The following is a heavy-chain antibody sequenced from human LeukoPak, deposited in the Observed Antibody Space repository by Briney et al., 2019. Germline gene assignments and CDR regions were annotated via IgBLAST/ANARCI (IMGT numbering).Heavy chain of an antibody. CDR2: IYTSGST. CDR1: GGSISSYY. CDR3: ASLHSSGYHRPYYYYYYVDV. D-gene: IGHD3-22*01. Sequence: SETLSLTCTVSGGSISSYYWSWIRQPAGKGLEWIGRIYTSGSTNYNPSLKSRVTMSVDTSKNQFSLKLSSVTAADTAVYYCASLHSSGYHRPYYYYYYVDVWGKGTTVTVSS. J-gene: IGHJ6*03. V-gene: IGHV4-4*07.